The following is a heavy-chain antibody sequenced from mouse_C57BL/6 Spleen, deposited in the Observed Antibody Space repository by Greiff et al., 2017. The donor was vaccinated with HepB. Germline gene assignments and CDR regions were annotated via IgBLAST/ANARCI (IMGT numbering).Heavy chain of an antibody. J-gene: IGHJ1*03. CDR2: ISYSGST. CDR3: ARGVYYYGSSYGYFDV. CDR1: GYSITSDY. Sequence: EVKLMESGPGLAKPSQTLSLTCSVTGYSITSDYWNWIRKFPGNKLEYMGYISYSGSTYYNPSLKSRISITRDTSKNQYYLQLNSVTTEDTATYYCARGVYYYGSSYGYFDVWGTGTTVTVSS. V-gene: IGHV3-8*01. D-gene: IGHD1-1*01.